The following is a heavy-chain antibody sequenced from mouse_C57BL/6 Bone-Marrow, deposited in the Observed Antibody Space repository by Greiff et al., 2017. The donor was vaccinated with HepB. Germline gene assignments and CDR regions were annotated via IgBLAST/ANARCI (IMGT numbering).Heavy chain of an antibody. CDR3: ARDDYYGSSYVGFAY. V-gene: IGHV7-1*01. CDR2: SRNKANDYTT. D-gene: IGHD1-1*01. CDR1: GFTFSDFY. Sequence: EVKLMESGGGLVQPGRSLRLSCATSGFTFSDFYMEWVRQAPGKGLEWIAASRNKANDYTTEYSASVKGRFIVSRDTSQSILYLQMNALRAEDTAIYYCARDDYYGSSYVGFAYWGQGTLVTVSA. J-gene: IGHJ3*01.